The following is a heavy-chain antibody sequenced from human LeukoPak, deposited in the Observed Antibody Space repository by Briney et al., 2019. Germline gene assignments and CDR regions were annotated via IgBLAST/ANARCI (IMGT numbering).Heavy chain of an antibody. J-gene: IGHJ4*02. V-gene: IGHV3-30*18. CDR1: GFTFSRYG. D-gene: IGHD3-22*01. Sequence: GGSLRLSCAASGFTFSRYGMHWVRQAPGKGLEWVAVISMDGSSQYYADSVKGRFTISRDNSKNTVYLHMSSLRAEDTAVYFCGKGYMIGFLDFWGQGALVTVSS. CDR2: ISMDGSSQ. CDR3: GKGYMIGFLDF.